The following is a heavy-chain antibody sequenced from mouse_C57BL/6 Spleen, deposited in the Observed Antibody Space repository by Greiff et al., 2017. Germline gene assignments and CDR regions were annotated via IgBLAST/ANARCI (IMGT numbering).Heavy chain of an antibody. CDR3: ARHYYGSSYWYFDV. D-gene: IGHD1-1*01. Sequence: VQLKESGAELVKPGASVTLSCTASGFNIKDYYMHWVKQRTEQGLEWIGRIDPEDGETKYAPKFQGKATITADTSSNTAYLQLSSLTSEDTAVYYCARHYYGSSYWYFDVWGTGTTVTVSS. CDR2: IDPEDGET. CDR1: GFNIKDYY. V-gene: IGHV14-2*01. J-gene: IGHJ1*03.